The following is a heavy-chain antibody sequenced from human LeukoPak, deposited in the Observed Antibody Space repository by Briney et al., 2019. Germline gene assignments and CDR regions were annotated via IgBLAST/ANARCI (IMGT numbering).Heavy chain of an antibody. V-gene: IGHV3-23*01. CDR2: ISGSGGST. J-gene: IGHJ4*02. D-gene: IGHD6-19*01. CDR3: AKDNVGGWYTSYYFDY. Sequence: PGGSLRLSCAASGLSFRGNGMHWVRQAPGKGLEWVSAISGSGGSTYYADSVKGRFTISRDNSKNTLYLRMNSLRAEDTAVYYCAKDNVGGWYTSYYFDYWGQGTLVTVSS. CDR1: GLSFRGNG.